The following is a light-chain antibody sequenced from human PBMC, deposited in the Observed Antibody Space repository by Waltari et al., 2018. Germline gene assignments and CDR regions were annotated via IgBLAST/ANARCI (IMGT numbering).Light chain of an antibody. CDR3: SSYTSSGTPYV. Sequence: QSALTQPASVSGSPGQSITISCTGTSSDVGGHNYVSWYQQHPGKAPKLIIYDVTDRPSGVSNRFSGSKFGNTASRTISGLQAEDEADYYCSSYTSSGTPYVFGTGTRVTVL. J-gene: IGLJ1*01. CDR1: SSDVGGHNY. V-gene: IGLV2-14*03. CDR2: DVT.